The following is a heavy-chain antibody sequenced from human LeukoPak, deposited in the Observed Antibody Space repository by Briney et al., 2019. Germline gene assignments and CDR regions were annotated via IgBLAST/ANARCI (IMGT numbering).Heavy chain of an antibody. J-gene: IGHJ6*02. D-gene: IGHD2-15*01. Sequence: SETLSLTCTVSGGSISSYYWSWIRQPPGKGLEWIGYIYYSGSTNYNPSLKSRVTISVDTSKNQFSLKLSSVTAADTAVYYCARELVVAATHDYYYYGMDVWGQGTTVTVSS. CDR2: IYYSGST. CDR3: ARELVVAATHDYYYYGMDV. CDR1: GGSISSYY. V-gene: IGHV4-59*01.